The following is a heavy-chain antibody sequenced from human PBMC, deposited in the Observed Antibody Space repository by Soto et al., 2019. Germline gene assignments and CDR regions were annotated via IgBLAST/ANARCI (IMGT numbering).Heavy chain of an antibody. Sequence: QVQLVESGGGVVQPGRSLRLSCAASGFTFSSYGRHWVRQAPGKGLEWVAVIWYDGSNKYYADSVKGRFTISRDNSKNTLYLQMNSLRAEDTAVYYCARGGLEMATTEDCKHWGQGTLVTVSS. J-gene: IGHJ1*01. D-gene: IGHD5-12*01. CDR1: GFTFSSYG. CDR2: IWYDGSNK. CDR3: ARGGLEMATTEDCKH. V-gene: IGHV3-33*01.